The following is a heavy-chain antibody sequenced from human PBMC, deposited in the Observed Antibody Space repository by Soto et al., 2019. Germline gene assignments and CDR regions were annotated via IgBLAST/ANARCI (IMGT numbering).Heavy chain of an antibody. D-gene: IGHD6-13*01. CDR1: GFPFSAYG. Sequence: SLRLSCEASGFPFSAYGMHWIRQAPGKGLEWVAVIWFDSSHSFYSDSVQGRFTVSRDNSKNTQYLQMSSLRAEDTAVYYCARYSSNSYYFDYWGQG. V-gene: IGHV3-33*01. J-gene: IGHJ4*02. CDR2: IWFDSSHS. CDR3: ARYSSNSYYFDY.